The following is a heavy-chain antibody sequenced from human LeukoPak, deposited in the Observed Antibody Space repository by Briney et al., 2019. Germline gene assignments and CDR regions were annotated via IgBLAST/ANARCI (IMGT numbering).Heavy chain of an antibody. CDR1: GFVFSSFG. V-gene: IGHV3-30*02. Sequence: GGSLRLSCAASGFVFSSFGMHWVRQAPGKGLEWVSFIRFDESATVYADSVKGRFTISRDNSKNTVYMQMTSLRVEDTGLYYCTNDQGYSNGSTCYLRYIDYWGQGILVTVSS. D-gene: IGHD2-15*01. J-gene: IGHJ4*02. CDR2: IRFDESAT. CDR3: TNDQGYSNGSTCYLRYIDY.